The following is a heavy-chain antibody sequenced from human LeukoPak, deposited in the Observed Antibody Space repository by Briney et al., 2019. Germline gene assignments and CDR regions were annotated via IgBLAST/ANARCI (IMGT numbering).Heavy chain of an antibody. CDR2: ISGSGGST. V-gene: IGHV3-23*01. CDR1: GFTFSSYA. CDR3: AKGEDYGDYFDY. Sequence: GGSLRLSCAASGFTFSSYAMSWVRQAPGKGLGWVSAISGSGGSTYYADSVKGRFTISRDNSKNTLYLQMNSLRAEDTAVYYCAKGEDYGDYFDYWGQGTLVTVSS. J-gene: IGHJ4*02. D-gene: IGHD4-17*01.